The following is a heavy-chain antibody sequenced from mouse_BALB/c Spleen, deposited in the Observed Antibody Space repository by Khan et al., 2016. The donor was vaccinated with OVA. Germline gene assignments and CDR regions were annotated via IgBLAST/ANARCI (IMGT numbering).Heavy chain of an antibody. CDR2: IDPFSGGT. Sequence: VQLKQSGPELMKPGASVKISCKAPGYSFTSYYIHWVKESHGKSLEWIGYIDPFSGGTTYNQKFKGKATLTVDKSSSTAYIHLSNLTSEDSAVYYCTRHGYVAWFTYWGQGTLVTVSA. D-gene: IGHD2-2*01. CDR1: GYSFTSYY. CDR3: TRHGYVAWFTY. V-gene: IGHV1S135*01. J-gene: IGHJ3*01.